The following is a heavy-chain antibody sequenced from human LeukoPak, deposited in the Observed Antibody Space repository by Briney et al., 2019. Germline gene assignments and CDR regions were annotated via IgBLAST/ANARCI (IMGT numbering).Heavy chain of an antibody. CDR3: ARTKFAGSPYFDC. D-gene: IGHD3-10*01. CDR1: GFTVGNNY. V-gene: IGHV3-53*04. CDR2: LYSGGST. Sequence: GGSLRLSCAASGFTVGNNYMSWVRQAPGKGLGWVLFLYSGGSTYYADSVKGRFTVSRHNSRNTVFLEMNSLRPEDTAVYYCARTKFAGSPYFDCWGQGTLVTVSS. J-gene: IGHJ4*02.